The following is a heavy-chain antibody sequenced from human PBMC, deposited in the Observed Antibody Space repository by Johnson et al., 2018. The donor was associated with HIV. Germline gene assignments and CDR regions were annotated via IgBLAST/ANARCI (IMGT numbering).Heavy chain of an antibody. Sequence: VRLVESGGGVVRPGGSLRLSCAASGFTFDDYGMSWVRQAPGKGMEWVTGINWNGGSTGYADSVKGRITISRDNAKNSLYLQMNSLRAEDTALYYCARVDTAMVGAFDIWGQGTMVTVSS. J-gene: IGHJ3*02. D-gene: IGHD5-18*01. CDR3: ARVDTAMVGAFDI. CDR2: INWNGGST. CDR1: GFTFDDYG. V-gene: IGHV3-20*04.